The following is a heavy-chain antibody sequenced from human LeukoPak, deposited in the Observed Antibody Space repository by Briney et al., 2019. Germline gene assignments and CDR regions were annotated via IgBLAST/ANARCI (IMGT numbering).Heavy chain of an antibody. V-gene: IGHV3-15*01. CDR1: GFTFSNAW. CDR3: TTPSYSNFDY. CDR2: IKSKTDGGTT. D-gene: IGHD4-11*01. J-gene: IGHJ4*02. Sequence: GGSLRLSCAASGFTFSNAWMSWVRQAPGKGLEWVGRIKSKTDGGTTDYAAPVKGSFTISRDVSKNMLFLQMNSLKIGDTAVYYCTTPSYSNFDYWGQGTLVTVSS.